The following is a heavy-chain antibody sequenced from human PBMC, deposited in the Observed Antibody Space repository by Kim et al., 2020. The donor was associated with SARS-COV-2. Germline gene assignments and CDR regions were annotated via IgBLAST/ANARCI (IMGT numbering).Heavy chain of an antibody. CDR2: IYPGDSDT. Sequence: GESLKISCKGSGYSFTSYWIGWVRQMPGKGLEWMGIIYPGDSDTRYSPSFQGQVTISADKSISTAYLQWSSLKASDTAMYYCARSFGIDTRYTFPAWFGELQYYFDYWGQGTLVTVSS. CDR3: ARSFGIDTRYTFPAWFGELQYYFDY. V-gene: IGHV5-51*01. D-gene: IGHD3-10*01. CDR1: GYSFTSYW. J-gene: IGHJ4*02.